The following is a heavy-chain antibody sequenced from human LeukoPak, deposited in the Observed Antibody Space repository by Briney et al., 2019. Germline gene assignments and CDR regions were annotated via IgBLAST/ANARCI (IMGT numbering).Heavy chain of an antibody. Sequence: GGSLRLSCAASGFTFSSYAMSWVRQAPGKGLEWVSAISSSGGSTYYADSVKGRFTISRDNSKNTLYLQMNSLRAEDTAVYYCAKKGAIAAAPARGPYYYYGMDVWGQGTTVTVSS. CDR2: ISSSGGST. D-gene: IGHD6-13*01. CDR3: AKKGAIAAAPARGPYYYYGMDV. V-gene: IGHV3-23*01. CDR1: GFTFSSYA. J-gene: IGHJ6*02.